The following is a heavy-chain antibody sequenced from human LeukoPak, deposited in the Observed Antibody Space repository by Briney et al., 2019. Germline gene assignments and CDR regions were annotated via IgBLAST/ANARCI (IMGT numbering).Heavy chain of an antibody. D-gene: IGHD3-10*01. V-gene: IGHV4-4*07. CDR1: GGSISSYY. Sequence: SETLSLTCTVSGGSISSYYWSWIRQPAGKGLEWIGRIYTSGSTNYNPSLKSRVTMSVDTSKNQFSLKLSSVTAADTAVCYCARASGLIWFGELLIHTGGAFDIWGQGTMVTVSS. J-gene: IGHJ3*02. CDR2: IYTSGST. CDR3: ARASGLIWFGELLIHTGGAFDI.